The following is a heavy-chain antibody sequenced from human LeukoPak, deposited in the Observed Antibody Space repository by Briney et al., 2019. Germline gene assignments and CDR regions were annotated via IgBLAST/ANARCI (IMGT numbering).Heavy chain of an antibody. CDR2: ISSSSSTI. V-gene: IGHV3-48*04. CDR3: ARGGGGYADYGMDV. J-gene: IGHJ6*02. CDR1: GFTFSSYS. D-gene: IGHD3-16*01. Sequence: GGSLRLSCAASGFTFSSYSMNWVRQAPGKGLEWVSYISSSSSTIYYADSVKCRFTISRDNAKNSLYLQMNSLRAEDTAVYYCARGGGGYADYGMDVWGQGTTVTVSS.